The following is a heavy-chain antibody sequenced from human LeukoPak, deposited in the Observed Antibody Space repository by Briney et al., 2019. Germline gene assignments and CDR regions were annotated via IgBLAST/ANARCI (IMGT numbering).Heavy chain of an antibody. Sequence: SVKVSCKASGGTFSSYAISWVRQAPGQGLEWMGGIIPIFGTANYAQKFQGRVTITADESTSTAYMELSSLRSEDTAVYYCARERRGFIGYSYGFYFDYWGQGTLVTVSS. D-gene: IGHD5-18*01. CDR1: GGTFSSYA. V-gene: IGHV1-69*01. CDR2: IIPIFGTA. J-gene: IGHJ4*02. CDR3: ARERRGFIGYSYGFYFDY.